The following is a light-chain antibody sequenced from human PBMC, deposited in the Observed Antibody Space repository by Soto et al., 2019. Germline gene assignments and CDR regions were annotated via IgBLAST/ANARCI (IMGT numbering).Light chain of an antibody. CDR2: EVS. V-gene: IGLV2-23*02. CDR1: SSDGGSYNL. CDR3: CSYAGSSTFEV. Sequence: QSVLTQPASVSGSPGQSITISCTGTSSDGGSYNLVSWYQQHPGKAPKLMIYEVSKRPSGVSNRFSGSKSGNTASLTISGLQAEDEADYYCCSYAGSSTFEVFGGGTKVTVL. J-gene: IGLJ2*01.